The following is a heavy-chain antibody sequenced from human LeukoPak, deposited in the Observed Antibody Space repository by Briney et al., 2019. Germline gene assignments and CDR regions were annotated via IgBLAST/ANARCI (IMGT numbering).Heavy chain of an antibody. CDR2: INTNTGNP. CDR1: GYTFTSYA. J-gene: IGHJ6*03. Sequence: GASVKVSCKASGYTFTSYAMNWVRQAPGQGLEWMGRINTNTGNPTYAQGFTGRFVFSLDTSVSTAYLQISSLKAEDTAVYYCARETSQKGAHYMDVWGKGTTVTISS. D-gene: IGHD3-16*01. V-gene: IGHV7-4-1*02. CDR3: ARETSQKGAHYMDV.